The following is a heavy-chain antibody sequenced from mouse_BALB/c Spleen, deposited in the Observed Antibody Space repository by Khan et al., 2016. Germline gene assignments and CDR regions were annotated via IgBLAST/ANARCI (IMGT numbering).Heavy chain of an antibody. CDR3: ATKVYYFDY. V-gene: IGHV5-6-5*01. CDR2: ISSGGSP. CDR1: GFTFSSYA. Sequence: VALVESGGVLVKPGGSLKLSCAASGFTFSSYAMSWVRQTPEKRLEWVASISSGGSPFYPDILKGRFTISRDNARNILYLQLSSLRSEDTAMYYCATKVYYFDYWGQGTTLTVSS. J-gene: IGHJ2*01.